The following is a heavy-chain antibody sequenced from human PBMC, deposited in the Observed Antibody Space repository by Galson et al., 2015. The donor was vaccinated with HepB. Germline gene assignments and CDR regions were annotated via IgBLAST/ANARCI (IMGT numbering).Heavy chain of an antibody. CDR3: ARDLYGGYFDL. CDR2: MYYNGNT. Sequence: TLSLTCTVSGGSLSSGDYYWSWIRQPPGKGLEWIGYMYYNGNTYYNPSLKSRVTISVDTSKNQFSLKLTSVTAADTAVYHCARDLYGGYFDLWGRGTLVTVSS. CDR1: GGSLSSGDYY. V-gene: IGHV4-30-4*01. J-gene: IGHJ2*01. D-gene: IGHD4-17*01.